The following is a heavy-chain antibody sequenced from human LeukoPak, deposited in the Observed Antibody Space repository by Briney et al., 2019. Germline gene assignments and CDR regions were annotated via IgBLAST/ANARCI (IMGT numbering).Heavy chain of an antibody. V-gene: IGHV3-23*01. CDR1: GFTFSSYA. J-gene: IGHJ4*02. CDR2: ISGSGGST. CDR3: AKVYSAGWYPGYFDY. Sequence: PGGSLRLSCAASGFTFSSYAMSWVRQVSGKGLEWVSVISGSGGSTYYADSVKGRFTISRDNSKNTLYLQMKSLRAEDTAVYYCAKVYSAGWYPGYFDYWGQGTLVTVSS. D-gene: IGHD6-19*01.